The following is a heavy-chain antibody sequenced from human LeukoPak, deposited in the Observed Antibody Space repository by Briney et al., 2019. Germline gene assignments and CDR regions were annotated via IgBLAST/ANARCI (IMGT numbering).Heavy chain of an antibody. D-gene: IGHD3-3*01. V-gene: IGHV4-61*05. CDR3: ARVGYDFWSGYSDCWFDP. CDR2: IYYSGST. CDR1: GGSISSSSYY. Sequence: SSETLSLTCTVSGGSISSSSYYWGWIRQPPGKGLEWIGYIYYSGSTNYNPSLKSRVTISVDTSKNQFSLKLSSVTAADTAVYYCARVGYDFWSGYSDCWFDPWGQGTLVTVPS. J-gene: IGHJ5*02.